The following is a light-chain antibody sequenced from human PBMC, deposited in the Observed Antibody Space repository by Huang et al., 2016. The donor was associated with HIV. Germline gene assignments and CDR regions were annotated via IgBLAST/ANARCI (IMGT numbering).Light chain of an antibody. CDR3: QQYGNSPPYT. CDR1: QTISSIY. Sequence: EVVLTPSPGTLSLSPGERATLSCRASQTISSIYFAWYQQKPGQAPRLLIYGTSNRATSIPDRFSGSGSGTDCTLTISRLEPEDFAVYYCQQYGNSPPYTFGQGTTLDIK. J-gene: IGKJ2*01. CDR2: GTS. V-gene: IGKV3-20*01.